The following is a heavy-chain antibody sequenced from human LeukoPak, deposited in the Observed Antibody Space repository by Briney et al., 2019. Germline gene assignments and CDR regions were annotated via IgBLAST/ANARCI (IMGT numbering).Heavy chain of an antibody. CDR2: INPNSGGT. D-gene: IGHD6-13*01. J-gene: IGHJ3*02. CDR1: GYTFTGYY. CDR3: ARPAYSSSWYEDAFDI. Sequence: ASVKVSCKASGYTFTGYYMHWVRQAPGQGLEWMGWINPNSGGTNYAQKFQGRVTMTRDTSISTAYMELSRLRSVDTAVYYCARPAYSSSWYEDAFDIWGQGTMVTVSS. V-gene: IGHV1-2*02.